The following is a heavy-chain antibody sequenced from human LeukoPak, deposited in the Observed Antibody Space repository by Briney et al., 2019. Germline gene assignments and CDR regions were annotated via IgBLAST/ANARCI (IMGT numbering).Heavy chain of an antibody. J-gene: IGHJ3*02. CDR2: ISSSGSTI. CDR1: GFTFSDYY. Sequence: PGGSLRLSCAASGFTFSDYYMSWIRQAPGKGLECVSYISSSGSTIYYADSVKGRFTISRDNAKNSLYLQMNSLRAEDTAVYYCARDRRGYSYAFDIWGQGTMVTVSS. CDR3: ARDRRGYSYAFDI. V-gene: IGHV3-11*04. D-gene: IGHD2-2*03.